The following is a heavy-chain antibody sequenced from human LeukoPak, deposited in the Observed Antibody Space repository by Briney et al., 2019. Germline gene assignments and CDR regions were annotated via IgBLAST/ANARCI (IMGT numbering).Heavy chain of an antibody. V-gene: IGHV4-38-2*02. CDR3: TTSPIIMVLGVIITNWFGP. CDR2: NYHSGST. J-gene: IGHJ5*02. D-gene: IGHD3-10*01. Sequence: SETLSLTCTVSGYSISSGYYWGWIRQPPGKGLEWIGSNYHSGSTYYNPSLKSRVTISADTSKNKFSLKLRSLAAAAQAGYYCTTSPIIMVLGVIITNWFGPWGQRTPVTVSS. CDR1: GYSISSGYY.